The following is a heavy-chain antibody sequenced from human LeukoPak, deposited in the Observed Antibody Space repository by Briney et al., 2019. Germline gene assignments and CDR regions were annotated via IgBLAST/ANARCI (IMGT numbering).Heavy chain of an antibody. D-gene: IGHD4-17*01. CDR1: AFTFSSYG. V-gene: IGHV3-23*01. CDR3: AKDTQNYGELANY. CDR2: IRGSGTGT. J-gene: IGHJ4*02. Sequence: GGSLRLSCAASAFTFSSYGMSWVRQAPGKGLEWVSAIRGSGTGTNYGDSVKGRFTISRHNSKKTLYLQLNSLSAEDTAVYYCAKDTQNYGELANYWGQGTLVTVSS.